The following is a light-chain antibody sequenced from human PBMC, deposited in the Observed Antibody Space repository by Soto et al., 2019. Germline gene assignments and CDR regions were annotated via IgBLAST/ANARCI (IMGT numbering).Light chain of an antibody. CDR3: SSYTTTSALV. Sequence: ALTQPASVSGSPGQSITISCTGTSSDVGGYDYVSWYQHHPGKVPKLIIYEVSKRPSGVSHRFSGSKSGNTASLTISGLQTEDEADYYCSSYTTTSALVFGGGTKLTVL. CDR2: EVS. CDR1: SSDVGGYDY. V-gene: IGLV2-14*01. J-gene: IGLJ2*01.